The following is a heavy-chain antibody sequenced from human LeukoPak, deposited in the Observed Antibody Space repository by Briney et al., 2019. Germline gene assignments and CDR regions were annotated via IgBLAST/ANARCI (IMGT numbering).Heavy chain of an antibody. Sequence: ASVKVSCKASGYTFTSYGISWVRQAPGQGLEWMGWISAYNGNTNYAQKLQGRVTMTTATSTSTAYMELRSLRSDDTAVYYCAICPGKQQLVSWFDPWGQGTLVTVSS. J-gene: IGHJ5*02. D-gene: IGHD6-13*01. CDR1: GYTFTSYG. V-gene: IGHV1-18*01. CDR2: ISAYNGNT. CDR3: AICPGKQQLVSWFDP.